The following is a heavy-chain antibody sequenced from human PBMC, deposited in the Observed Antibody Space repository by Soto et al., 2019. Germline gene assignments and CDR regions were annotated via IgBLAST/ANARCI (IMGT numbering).Heavy chain of an antibody. CDR2: MNPNSGNT. J-gene: IGHJ6*02. CDR3: ACEWKGSGYCSRYYYYGMDV. D-gene: IGHD3-22*01. CDR1: GYTFTSHD. Sequence: ASVKVSCKATGYTFTSHDINWVRQPTGQELEWMGWMNPNSGNTGYAQKFQGRVTMTSNTSISTAYMELSSPRSNDTAVYYCACEWKGSGYCSRYYYYGMDVWGQGTTVTVSS. V-gene: IGHV1-8*01.